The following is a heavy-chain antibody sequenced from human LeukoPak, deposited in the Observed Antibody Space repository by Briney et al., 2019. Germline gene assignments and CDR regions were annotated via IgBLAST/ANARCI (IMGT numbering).Heavy chain of an antibody. CDR2: IYYSGST. CDR1: GGSISSYY. D-gene: IGHD3-16*01. J-gene: IGHJ4*02. V-gene: IGHV4-59*12. CDR3: ARVLPGDYVWYFDY. Sequence: SETLSLTXTVSGGSISSYYWSWIRQPPGKGLEWIGYIYYSGSTNYNPSLKSRVTISVDTSKNQFSLKPRSVTGADTAVYYCARVLPGDYVWYFDYWGQGTLVTVSS.